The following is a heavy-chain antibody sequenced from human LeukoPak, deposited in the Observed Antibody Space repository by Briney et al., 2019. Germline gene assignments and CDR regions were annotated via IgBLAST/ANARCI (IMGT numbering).Heavy chain of an antibody. V-gene: IGHV1-8*01. J-gene: IGHJ4*02. D-gene: IGHD3-9*01. CDR3: TRGHLYYDILTAVGPPDY. Sequence: ASVKVSCKASGHTFTSYDVNWVRQATGQGLEWMGWMNPNSGNTGYAQKFQGRVTMTRNTSISTAYMELSSLRSEDTAVYYCTRGHLYYDILTAVGPPDYWGQGTLLTVSS. CDR1: GHTFTSYD. CDR2: MNPNSGNT.